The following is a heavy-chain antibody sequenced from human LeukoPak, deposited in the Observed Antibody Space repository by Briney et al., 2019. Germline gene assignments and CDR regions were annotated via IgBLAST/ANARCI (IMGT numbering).Heavy chain of an antibody. V-gene: IGHV4-38-2*02. CDR2: IYHSGST. Sequence: SETLSLTCTVSGYSISSGYYWGWIRQPPGKGLEWIGSIYHSGSTYYNPSLKSRVTISVDTSKNQFSLKLSSVTAADTAVYYCARVIQYSYYMDVWGKGTTVTVSS. CDR1: GYSISSGYY. J-gene: IGHJ6*03. CDR3: ARVIQYSYYMDV. D-gene: IGHD2-21*01.